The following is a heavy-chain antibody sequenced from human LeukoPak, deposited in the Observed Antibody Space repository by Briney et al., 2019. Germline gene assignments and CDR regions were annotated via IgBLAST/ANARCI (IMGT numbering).Heavy chain of an antibody. CDR1: GGSFSGYY. Sequence: PSETLSLTCAVYGGSFSGYYWSWIRQPPGKGLEWIGEINHSGSTNYNPSLKSRVTISVDTSKNQFSLKLSSVTAADTAVYYCVRGKGYVWGSYRYFDYWGQGTLVTVSS. CDR3: VRGKGYVWGSYRYFDY. D-gene: IGHD3-16*02. V-gene: IGHV4-34*01. CDR2: INHSGST. J-gene: IGHJ4*02.